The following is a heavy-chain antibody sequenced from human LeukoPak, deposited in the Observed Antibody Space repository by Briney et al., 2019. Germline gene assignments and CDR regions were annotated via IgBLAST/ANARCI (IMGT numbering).Heavy chain of an antibody. D-gene: IGHD6-6*01. V-gene: IGHV3-33*01. CDR3: VGSFSSLGNWFDP. J-gene: IGHJ5*02. CDR2: IWYDGTNE. Sequence: GGSLRLSCAASGFIFSTYGMHWVRQPPGKGLEWVALIWYDGTNEKYADSVKGRFTISRDNSKNTLYLQMNSLRVEDTAVYYCVGSFSSLGNWFDPWGQGTLVTVSS. CDR1: GFIFSTYG.